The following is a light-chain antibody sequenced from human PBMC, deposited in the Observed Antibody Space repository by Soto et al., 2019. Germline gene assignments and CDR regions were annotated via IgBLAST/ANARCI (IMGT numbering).Light chain of an antibody. CDR3: QQYNHCPFT. CDR1: QSVNSN. Sequence: EIVMTQSPATLSVSPGERATLSCRASQSVNSNLAWYQQKPGQAPRLLIYGASTRAPGIPGRFSGSGSGTALPLPISILHSEDFAVFYCQQYNHCPFTFGPGTNVPIK. V-gene: IGKV3-15*01. J-gene: IGKJ3*01. CDR2: GAS.